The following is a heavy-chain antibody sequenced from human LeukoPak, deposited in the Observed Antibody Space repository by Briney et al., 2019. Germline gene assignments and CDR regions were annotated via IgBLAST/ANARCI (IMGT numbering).Heavy chain of an antibody. J-gene: IGHJ4*02. CDR3: ARLDRDGYNYDVDY. Sequence: SVKVSCKASGYTFTSYDINWVRQAPGQGLEWMGGIIPIFGTANYAQKFQGRVTITADESTSTAYMELSSLRSEDTAVYYCARLDRDGYNYDVDYWGQGTLVTVSS. V-gene: IGHV1-69*13. CDR2: IIPIFGTA. CDR1: GYTFTSYD. D-gene: IGHD5-24*01.